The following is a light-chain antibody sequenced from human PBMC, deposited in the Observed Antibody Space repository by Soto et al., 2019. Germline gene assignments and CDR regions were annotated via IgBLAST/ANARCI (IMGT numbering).Light chain of an antibody. V-gene: IGKV3-15*01. J-gene: IGKJ1*01. CDR1: QSVSSN. CDR2: GAS. Sequence: EIVMTQSPATLSVSPGERATLSCRASQSVSSNLAWYQQKPGQAPRLLIYGASNTATGFPARFSGSGFGTEFTLTISSLQSEDFAVYYCQQYNKWPQTFGQGTKVEIK. CDR3: QQYNKWPQT.